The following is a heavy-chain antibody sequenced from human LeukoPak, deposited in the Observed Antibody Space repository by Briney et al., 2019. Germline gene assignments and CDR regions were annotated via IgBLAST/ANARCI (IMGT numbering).Heavy chain of an antibody. J-gene: IGHJ4*02. CDR3: AKDIAAAGTGNDY. V-gene: IGHV3-9*01. CDR1: GFTLDDYA. CDR2: ISWNSGSI. D-gene: IGHD6-13*01. Sequence: GGSLRLSCAASGFTLDDYAMHWVRQAPGKGLEWVSGISWNSGSIGYADSVKGRFTISRDNAKNPLYLQMNSLRAEDTALYYCAKDIAAAGTGNDYWGQGTLVTVSS.